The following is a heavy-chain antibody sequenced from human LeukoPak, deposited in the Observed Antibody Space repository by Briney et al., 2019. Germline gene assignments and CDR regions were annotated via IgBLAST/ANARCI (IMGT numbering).Heavy chain of an antibody. CDR3: AKDLDGYGGAFDI. V-gene: IGHV3-23*01. CDR2: ISGSGGST. Sequence: TFSXXXMSWXXQAXGXXXXXXXAISGSGGSTYYADSVKGRFTISRDNSKNTLYLQMNSLRAEDTAVYYCAKDLDGYGGAFDIWGQGTMVTVSS. J-gene: IGHJ3*02. D-gene: IGHD2-2*03. CDR1: TFSXXX.